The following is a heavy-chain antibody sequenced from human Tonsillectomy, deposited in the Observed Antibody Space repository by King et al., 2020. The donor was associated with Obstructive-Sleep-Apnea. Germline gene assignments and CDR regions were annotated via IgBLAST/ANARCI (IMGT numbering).Heavy chain of an antibody. Sequence: VQLVESGGGLVQPGRSLRLSCAASGFTFDDYAMHWVRQAPGKGLEWVSGISWNSGSIGYADSVKGRFTISRDNAKNSLYLQMNSLGAEDTALYYCAKDVVVAASYAFDIWGQGTMVTVSS. CDR2: ISWNSGSI. CDR3: AKDVVVAASYAFDI. J-gene: IGHJ3*02. V-gene: IGHV3-9*01. CDR1: GFTFDDYA. D-gene: IGHD2-15*01.